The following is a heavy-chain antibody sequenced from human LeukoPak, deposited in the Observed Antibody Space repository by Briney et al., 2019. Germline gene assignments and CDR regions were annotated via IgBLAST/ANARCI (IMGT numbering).Heavy chain of an antibody. V-gene: IGHV3-30*18. CDR3: AKENSPYYGSTPDLDY. CDR2: ISYDGSNK. D-gene: IGHD3-10*01. J-gene: IGHJ4*02. CDR1: GFSFSRHG. Sequence: PGSSLRLSCEASGFSFSRHGMHWVRQAPGKGLEWVAVISYDGSNKYYADSVKGRFTISRDNSKNTLYLQMNSLRAEDTAVYYCAKENSPYYGSTPDLDYWGQGTLVTVSS.